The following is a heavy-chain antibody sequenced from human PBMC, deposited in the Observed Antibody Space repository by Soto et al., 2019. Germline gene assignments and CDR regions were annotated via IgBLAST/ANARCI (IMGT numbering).Heavy chain of an antibody. CDR3: AKDSGGVTLIRGVIITHNWFDP. Sequence: AASVKVSCKASGYSFTDHYIYCVRQAPGQGLEWLGWINPNSGYTKFAEKFQGRVTMTRDTSISTAYMELYGLKSDDTAVYYCAKDSGGVTLIRGVIITHNWFDPWGQGTLVTVSS. CDR2: INPNSGYT. CDR1: GYSFTDHY. V-gene: IGHV1-2*02. J-gene: IGHJ5*02. D-gene: IGHD3-10*01.